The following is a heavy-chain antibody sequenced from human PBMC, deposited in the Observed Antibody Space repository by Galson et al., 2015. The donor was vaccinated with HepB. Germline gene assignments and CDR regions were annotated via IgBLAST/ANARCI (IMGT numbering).Heavy chain of an antibody. Sequence: SLRLSCAASGFTFSSYAMHWVRQAPGKGLEWVAVISYDGSNQYYRDSVMGRFTISRHNSKKTVYLQMNSLRTEDTAVYYCTRGGMTTVIRPDAFDWWGQGTLVTVSS. V-gene: IGHV3-30-3*01. J-gene: IGHJ4*02. D-gene: IGHD4-17*01. CDR2: ISYDGSNQ. CDR3: TRGGMTTVIRPDAFDW. CDR1: GFTFSSYA.